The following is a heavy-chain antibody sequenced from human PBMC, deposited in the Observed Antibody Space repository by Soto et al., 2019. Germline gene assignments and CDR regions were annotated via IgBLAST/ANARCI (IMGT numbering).Heavy chain of an antibody. J-gene: IGHJ4*02. Sequence: SETLSLTCAVYGGSFSGYYWSWIRQPPGKGLEWIGEINHSGSTNYNPSLKSRVTISVDTSKNQFSLKLSSVTAADTAVYYCAHWGPHCSGGSCSDYWGQGTLVTVSS. D-gene: IGHD2-15*01. CDR3: AHWGPHCSGGSCSDY. V-gene: IGHV4-34*01. CDR1: GGSFSGYY. CDR2: INHSGST.